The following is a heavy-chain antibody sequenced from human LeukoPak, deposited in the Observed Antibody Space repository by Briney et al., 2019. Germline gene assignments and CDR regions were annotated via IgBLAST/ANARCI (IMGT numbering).Heavy chain of an antibody. CDR2: IYSGGST. Sequence: GGSLRLSCAASGFTVSSNYMSWVRQAPGKGLEWVSVIYSGGSTYYADSVKGRFTISRDNSKNTLYLQMNSLRAEDTAVYYCAKTGGLALSYGGFFDYWGQGTLVTVSS. J-gene: IGHJ4*02. D-gene: IGHD4-23*01. CDR1: GFTVSSNY. CDR3: AKTGGLALSYGGFFDY. V-gene: IGHV3-53*01.